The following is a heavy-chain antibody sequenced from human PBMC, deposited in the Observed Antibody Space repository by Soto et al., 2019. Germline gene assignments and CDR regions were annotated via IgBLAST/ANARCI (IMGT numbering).Heavy chain of an antibody. CDR1: GFTFSSYW. CDR3: ATSRTFDY. Sequence: PGGSLRLSCVVSGFTFSSYWMNWVRQAPGKGREWVANIKQDGSEKYYVDSAKGRFTISRDNAKNSLYLQMNSLSAEETAIYYCATSRTFDYWGQGTLVTVSS. J-gene: IGHJ4*02. D-gene: IGHD6-13*01. CDR2: IKQDGSEK. V-gene: IGHV3-7*01.